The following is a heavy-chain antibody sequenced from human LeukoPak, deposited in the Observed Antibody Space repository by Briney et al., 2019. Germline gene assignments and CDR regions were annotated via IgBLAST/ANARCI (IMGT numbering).Heavy chain of an antibody. CDR1: GFTVSSNY. CDR3: AKDFFSRYYDSSGYYFDY. Sequence: GGSLRLSCAASGFTVSSNYMSWVRQAPGKGLEWVSIIYSDGSIYYADSVKGRFTISRDNSKNTLYLQMNSLRAEDTAVYYCAKDFFSRYYDSSGYYFDYWGQGTLVTVSS. D-gene: IGHD3-22*01. CDR2: IYSDGSI. V-gene: IGHV3-66*01. J-gene: IGHJ4*02.